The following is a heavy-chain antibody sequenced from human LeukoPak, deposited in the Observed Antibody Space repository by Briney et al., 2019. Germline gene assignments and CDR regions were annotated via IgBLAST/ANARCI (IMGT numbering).Heavy chain of an antibody. CDR2: ISYDGSNK. J-gene: IGHJ4*02. CDR1: GFTFSSYA. V-gene: IGHV3-30-3*01. D-gene: IGHD5-18*01. CDR3: ARDLGSVGHTYGY. Sequence: GGSLRLSCAAPGFTFSSYAMHWVRQAPGKGLEWVAVISYDGSNKYYADSVKGRFTISRDNAKNSLYLQMNSLRAGDTAVYYCARDLGSVGHTYGYWGQGTLVTVSS.